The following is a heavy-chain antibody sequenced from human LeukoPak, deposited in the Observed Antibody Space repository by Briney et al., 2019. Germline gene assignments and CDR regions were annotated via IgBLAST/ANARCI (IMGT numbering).Heavy chain of an antibody. V-gene: IGHV3-20*04. J-gene: IGHJ4*02. D-gene: IGHD1-1*01. CDR2: LNWNGGST. CDR3: ARVLTGNDY. Sequence: PGGSLRLSCAASGFTFGDYAMSWVRQAPGKGLEWVSGLNWNGGSTGYADSVKGRFTIFRDNAKNSLYLQMNSLRAEDTALYYCARVLTGNDYWGQGTLVTVSS. CDR1: GFTFGDYA.